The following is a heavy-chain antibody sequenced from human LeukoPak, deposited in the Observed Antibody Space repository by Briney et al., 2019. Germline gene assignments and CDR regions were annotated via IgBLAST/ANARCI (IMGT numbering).Heavy chain of an antibody. CDR1: GYTFTIYA. V-gene: IGHV1-3*01. D-gene: IGHD6-6*01. J-gene: IGHJ6*02. CDR2: INAGNGNT. Sequence: ASVKVSFKASGYTFTIYAMHWVRQAPGQRLEWMGWINAGNGNTKYSQKFQGRVTITRDTSASTAYMELSSLRSEDTAVYYCARGIAARRSYYYYGMDVWGQGTTVTVSS. CDR3: ARGIAARRSYYYYGMDV.